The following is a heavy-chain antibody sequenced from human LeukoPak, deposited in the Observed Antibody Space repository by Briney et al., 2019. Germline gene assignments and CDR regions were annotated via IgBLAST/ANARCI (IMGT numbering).Heavy chain of an antibody. J-gene: IGHJ4*02. CDR3: ARTGSTVTMLYPFDH. V-gene: IGHV4-39*01. D-gene: IGHD4-17*01. CDR1: GGSISNYNYY. CDR2: IYYSGST. Sequence: PSETLSLTCTVSGGSISNYNYYWGWIRQPPGKGLEWIGSIYYSGSTSYNPSLKSRVTMSVDTSKNQFSLKLSSVTAADTAVYYCARTGSTVTMLYPFDHWGQGTLVTVSS.